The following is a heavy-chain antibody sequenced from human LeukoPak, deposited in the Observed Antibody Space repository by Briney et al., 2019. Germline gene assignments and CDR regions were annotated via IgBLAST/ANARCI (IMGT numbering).Heavy chain of an antibody. Sequence: VASVKVSCKASGYTFTGYYMHWVRQAPGQGLEWMGWINPNSGGTNYAQKFQGRVTMTRDTSISTAYMELSRLRSDDTAVYYCATAEMRQQLVCWFDPWGQGTLVSVSS. CDR3: ATAEMRQQLVCWFDP. D-gene: IGHD6-13*01. J-gene: IGHJ5*02. CDR1: GYTFTGYY. CDR2: INPNSGGT. V-gene: IGHV1-2*02.